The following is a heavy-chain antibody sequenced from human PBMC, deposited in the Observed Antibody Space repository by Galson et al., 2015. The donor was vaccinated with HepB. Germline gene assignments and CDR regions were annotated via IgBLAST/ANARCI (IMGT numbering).Heavy chain of an antibody. CDR1: GYTLTELS. V-gene: IGHV1-24*01. J-gene: IGHJ5*02. D-gene: IGHD3-10*01. CDR2: FVPEDGET. Sequence: SVKVSCKVSGYTLTELSMHWVRQAPGKGLEWMGGFVPEDGETIYAQKFQGRVTMTEDTSTDTAYMELSSLRSEDTAVYYCATISLSGGFGELLYGFNWFDPWGQGTLVTVSS. CDR3: ATISLSGGFGELLYGFNWFDP.